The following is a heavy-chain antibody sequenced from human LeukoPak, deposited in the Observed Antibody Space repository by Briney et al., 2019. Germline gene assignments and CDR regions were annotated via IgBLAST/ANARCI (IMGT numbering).Heavy chain of an antibody. Sequence: ASVKVSCKASGYIFTTYDINWVRLAPGQGLERMAWMNPNNGYGGVAQKFQGRVTLSRNTDITTAYMELNRLRSDDTAVYYCARFGGGATKDDRLDYWGQGTLVTVSS. CDR3: ARFGGGATKDDRLDY. CDR1: GYIFTTYD. CDR2: MNPNNGYG. V-gene: IGHV1-8*03. D-gene: IGHD3-16*01. J-gene: IGHJ4*02.